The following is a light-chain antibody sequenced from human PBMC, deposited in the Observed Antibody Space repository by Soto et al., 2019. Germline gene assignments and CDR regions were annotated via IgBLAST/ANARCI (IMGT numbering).Light chain of an antibody. CDR2: SND. CDR3: AAGDDSLNGYV. Sequence: QSVLTQPPSASGTPGQRVTISCSGSGSNIGTNTVNWYQQVPGTAPKLLIYSNDRRPSRVPDRISGSKSGTSASLAISGLQSEDEADYYCAAGDDSLNGYVFGTGTKLTVL. CDR1: GSNIGTNT. J-gene: IGLJ1*01. V-gene: IGLV1-44*01.